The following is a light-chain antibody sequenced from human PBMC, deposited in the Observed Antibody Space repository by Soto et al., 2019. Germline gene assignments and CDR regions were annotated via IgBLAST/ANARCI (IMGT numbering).Light chain of an antibody. Sequence: EIVLTQSPATLSVSPGDRATLSCRASQSVRGDLAWLKQKPGQAPRLLIYDASTRATGIPARFSGSVSGTEFTLTISSLQSEAFAIYYCQQYNNWPLTFGEGTKVEIK. CDR3: QQYNNWPLT. CDR1: QSVRGD. J-gene: IGKJ4*01. V-gene: IGKV3-15*01. CDR2: DAS.